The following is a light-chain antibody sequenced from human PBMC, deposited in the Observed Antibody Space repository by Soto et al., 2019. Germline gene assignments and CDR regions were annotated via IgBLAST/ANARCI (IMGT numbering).Light chain of an antibody. CDR3: HQYGISPPT. Sequence: EVVLTQSPGTLSLSPGERATLSCRASQSVSGSDLAWYQQKPGQAPRLLISGVSNRATGTPDRFSGSGSGTDFTLTISSLEPEDFAVFYCHQYGISPPTFGPGTKVEN. CDR1: QSVSGSD. V-gene: IGKV3-20*01. J-gene: IGKJ1*01. CDR2: GVS.